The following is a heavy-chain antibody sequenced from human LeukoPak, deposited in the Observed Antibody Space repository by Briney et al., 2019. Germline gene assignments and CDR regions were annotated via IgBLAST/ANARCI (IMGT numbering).Heavy chain of an antibody. CDR1: GGSISSYY. CDR2: IYYSGST. CDR3: ARGPLAARGPFYYFDY. Sequence: SETLSLTCTVSGGSISSYYWSWIRQPPGKGLEWIGYIYYSGSTNYNPSLKSRVTISVDTSKNQFSLKLSSVTAADTAVYYCARGPLAARGPFYYFDYWGQGTLVTVSS. J-gene: IGHJ4*02. D-gene: IGHD6-6*01. V-gene: IGHV4-59*01.